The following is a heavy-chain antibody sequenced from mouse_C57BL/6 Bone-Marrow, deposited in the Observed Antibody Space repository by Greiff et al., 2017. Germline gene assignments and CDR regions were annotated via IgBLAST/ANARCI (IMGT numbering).Heavy chain of an antibody. D-gene: IGHD1-1*01. CDR1: GYTFTSYW. J-gene: IGHJ1*03. V-gene: IGHV1-55*01. CDR3: AGGGIYYYGSSWYIDV. Sequence: VQLQQPGAELVKPGASVKMSCKASGYTFTSYWITWVKQRPGPGLEWIGDIYPGSGSTNYNEKFKSKATLTVDTSSSTAYMQLSSLTSEDSAVYYCAGGGIYYYGSSWYIDVWGTGTTVTVSA. CDR2: IYPGSGST.